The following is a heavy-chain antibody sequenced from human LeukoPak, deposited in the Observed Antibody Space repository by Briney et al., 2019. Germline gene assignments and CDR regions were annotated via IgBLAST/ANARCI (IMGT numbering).Heavy chain of an antibody. Sequence: SEALSLTCTVSGGSITSSSYYWGWIRQPPGKGLEWIGSIFYSGTTYYNSSLRSRVTMSLDTSKTHFSLVLSFVTAADTAVYYCARLGGAYFKGGMDVWGQGTTVTVSS. D-gene: IGHD2-21*01. CDR2: IFYSGTT. CDR1: GGSITSSSYY. V-gene: IGHV4-39*07. CDR3: ARLGGAYFKGGMDV. J-gene: IGHJ6*02.